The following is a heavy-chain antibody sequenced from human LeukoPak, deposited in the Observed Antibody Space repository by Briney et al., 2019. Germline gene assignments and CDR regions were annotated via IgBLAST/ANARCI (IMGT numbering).Heavy chain of an antibody. CDR1: GFTFSSYS. CDR2: ISSSSSTI. Sequence: GGSLRLSCAASGFTFSSYSMNWVRQAPGKGLEWVSYISSSSSTIYYADSVKGRFTISRDNAKNSLYLQMNSLRAEDTAVYYCARDNIVLMVYATFDYWGQGTLVTVSS. D-gene: IGHD2-8*01. V-gene: IGHV3-48*01. CDR3: ARDNIVLMVYATFDY. J-gene: IGHJ4*02.